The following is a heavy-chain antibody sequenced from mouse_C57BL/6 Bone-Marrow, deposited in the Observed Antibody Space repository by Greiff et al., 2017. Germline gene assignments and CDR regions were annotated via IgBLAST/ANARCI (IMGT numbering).Heavy chain of an antibody. CDR2: IDPEIGDT. V-gene: IGHV14-4*01. CDR3: SSFDGNYCDF. D-gene: IGHD2-3*01. CDR1: GFNIKDDY. Sequence: EVQLQQSGAALVRPGASVKLSCTASGFNIKDDYIHWVKQRPEQGLEWIGWIDPEIGDTEYASKFLGKATITSDTSSNTAYLQLSSLTSEDTAVYYCSSFDGNYCDFWGQGTPLTVAS. J-gene: IGHJ2*01.